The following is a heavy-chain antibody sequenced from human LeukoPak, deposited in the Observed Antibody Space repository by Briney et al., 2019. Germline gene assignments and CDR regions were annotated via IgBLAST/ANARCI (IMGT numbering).Heavy chain of an antibody. D-gene: IGHD3-10*02. CDR2: INGSGANT. Sequence: GGSLRLSCAASGFTFSSCAMNWVRQAPGKGLEWLSSINGSGANTYYADSVEGRFTISRDNSQNTLYLQMNSLRAEDTAVYYCAKDVRGYNRPFDYWGQGTLVTVSS. J-gene: IGHJ4*02. CDR1: GFTFSSCA. V-gene: IGHV3-23*01. CDR3: AKDVRGYNRPFDY.